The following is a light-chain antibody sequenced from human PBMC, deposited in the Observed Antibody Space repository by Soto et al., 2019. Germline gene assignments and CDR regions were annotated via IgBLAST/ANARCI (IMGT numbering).Light chain of an antibody. CDR1: TSDIGGYNY. CDR2: DVS. Sequence: SVLPQPASVSGSPGQSITISCTGSTSDIGGYNYVSWYQQHPGKAPKLLIYDVSYRPSGISDRFSGSKSGNTASLTISGLQPEDEADYYCSSYGASSTLFGGGTKVTVL. V-gene: IGLV2-14*03. J-gene: IGLJ2*01. CDR3: SSYGASSTL.